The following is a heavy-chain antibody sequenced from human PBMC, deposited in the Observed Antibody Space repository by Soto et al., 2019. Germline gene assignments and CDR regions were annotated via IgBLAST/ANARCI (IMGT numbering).Heavy chain of an antibody. D-gene: IGHD3-10*01. CDR2: ISKSGYT. J-gene: IGHJ6*02. Sequence: SETLSLTCTVSSGSISSITNHYCSWIRQPPGKGLEWVGYISKSGYTSYNPSLKSRVTLSVDTSKNQFSLKLTSVTAADTALYYCATQGFGALNGIVDVWGQGTTVTVSS. CDR3: ATQGFGALNGIVDV. V-gene: IGHV4-59*08. CDR1: SGSISSITNHY.